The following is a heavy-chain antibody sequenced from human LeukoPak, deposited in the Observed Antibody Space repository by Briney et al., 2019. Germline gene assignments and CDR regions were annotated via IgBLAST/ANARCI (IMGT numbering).Heavy chain of an antibody. J-gene: IGHJ3*02. CDR2: IYYGGST. CDR1: GGSISPYY. Sequence: PSETLSLTCTVSGGSISPYYWSWIRQPPGKGLEWIGYIYYGGSTNYNPSLKSRVTISIDTSKNQFSLKLNSVTAADTAVYYCARRTYDLWSGDYTGAFDIWGQGTMVTVSS. V-gene: IGHV4-59*01. CDR3: ARRTYDLWSGDYTGAFDI. D-gene: IGHD3-3*01.